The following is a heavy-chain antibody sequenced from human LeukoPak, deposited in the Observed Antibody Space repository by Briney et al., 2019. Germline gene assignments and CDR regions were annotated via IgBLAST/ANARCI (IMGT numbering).Heavy chain of an antibody. CDR2: IYYSGST. CDR3: ARENCSGGSCYSIYYYYMDV. Sequence: SSETLSLTCTVSGGSISSSSYYWGWIRQPPGKGLEWIGSIYYSGSTYYNPSLKSRVTISVDTSKNQFSLKLSSVTAADTAVYYCARENCSGGSCYSIYYYYMDVWGKGTTVTVSS. J-gene: IGHJ6*03. D-gene: IGHD2-15*01. V-gene: IGHV4-39*07. CDR1: GGSISSSSYY.